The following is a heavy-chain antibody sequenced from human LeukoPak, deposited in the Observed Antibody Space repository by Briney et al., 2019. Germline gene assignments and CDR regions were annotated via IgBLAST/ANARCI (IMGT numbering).Heavy chain of an antibody. CDR3: AREWELRGWFDP. J-gene: IGHJ5*02. CDR1: GYTLTELS. CDR2: FYPEDGET. D-gene: IGHD1-26*01. Sequence: GASVKVSCKVSGYTLTELSMHWVRQAPGQGLEWMGWFYPEDGETIYAQKFQGRVTMTEDTSTDTAYMELSSMRSEDTAVYYCAREWELRGWFDPWGQGTLVTVSS. V-gene: IGHV1-24*01.